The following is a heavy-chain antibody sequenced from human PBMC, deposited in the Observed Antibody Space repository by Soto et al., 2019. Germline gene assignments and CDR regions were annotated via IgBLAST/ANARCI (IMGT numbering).Heavy chain of an antibody. D-gene: IGHD2-2*01. CDR1: WVNFVNHS. Sequence: GGPQRHCKTASWVNFVNHSGRWVRQAPGKGLEWVSYISSSSSTIYYADSVKGRFTISRDNAKNSLYLQMNSLRAEDTAVYYCGGTRPPIAYWGQGTLVTVSS. V-gene: IGHV3-48*01. CDR2: ISSSSSTI. J-gene: IGHJ4*02. CDR3: GGTRPPIAY.